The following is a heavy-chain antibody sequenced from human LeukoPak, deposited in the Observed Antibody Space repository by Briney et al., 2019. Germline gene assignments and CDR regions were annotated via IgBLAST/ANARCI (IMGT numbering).Heavy chain of an antibody. J-gene: IGHJ6*03. D-gene: IGHD4-11*01. V-gene: IGHV3-33*01. CDR1: GFTFSSYG. CDR2: IWYDGSNK. CDR3: ARDPQTTADDYYYYYMDV. Sequence: GGSLRLSCAASGFTFSSYGMHWVRQAPGKGLEWVAVIWYDGSNKYYADSVKGRFTISRDNSKNTLYLQMNSLRAEDAAVYYCARDPQTTADDYYYYYMDVWGKGTTVTVSS.